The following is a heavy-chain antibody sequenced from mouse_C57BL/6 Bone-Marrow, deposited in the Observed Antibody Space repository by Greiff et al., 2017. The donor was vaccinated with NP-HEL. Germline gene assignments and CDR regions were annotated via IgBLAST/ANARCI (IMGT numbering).Heavy chain of an antibody. CDR2: ISDGGSYT. J-gene: IGHJ4*01. V-gene: IGHV5-4*03. D-gene: IGHD3-2*02. CDR3: ARRSSGYVYAMDY. Sequence: EVKVVESGGGLVKPGGSLKLSCAASGFTFSSYAMSWVRQTPEKRLEWVATISDGGSYTYYPDNVKGRFTISRDNAKNNQYLQMSHLKSEDTAMYYCARRSSGYVYAMDYGGQGTSVTVSS. CDR1: GFTFSSYA.